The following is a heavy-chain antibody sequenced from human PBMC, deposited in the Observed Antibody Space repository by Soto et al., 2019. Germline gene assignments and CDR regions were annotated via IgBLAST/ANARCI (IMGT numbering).Heavy chain of an antibody. J-gene: IGHJ6*02. V-gene: IGHV3-33*01. CDR3: ARDLRAGLEWLLVDYYYYGMDV. Sequence: GGSLRLSCAASGFTFSSYGMHWVRQAPGKGLEWVAVIWYDGSNKYYADSVKGRFTISRDNSKNTLYLQMNSLRAEDTAVYYCARDLRAGLEWLLVDYYYYGMDVWGQGTTVTVSS. CDR2: IWYDGSNK. D-gene: IGHD3-3*01. CDR1: GFTFSSYG.